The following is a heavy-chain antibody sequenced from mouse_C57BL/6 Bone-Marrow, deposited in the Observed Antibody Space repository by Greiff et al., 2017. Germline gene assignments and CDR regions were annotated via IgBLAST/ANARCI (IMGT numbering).Heavy chain of an antibody. CDR3: ARGDYYYGSSYGRFAY. D-gene: IGHD1-1*01. CDR2: IYPRSGNT. CDR1: GYTFTSYG. J-gene: IGHJ3*01. Sequence: QVQLQQSGAELARPGASVKLSCKASGYTFTSYGISWVKQRPGQGLEWIGEIYPRSGNTYYNEKFKGKATLTADKSSSTAYMELRSLTSEDSAVFFCARGDYYYGSSYGRFAYWGQGTLVTVSA. V-gene: IGHV1-81*01.